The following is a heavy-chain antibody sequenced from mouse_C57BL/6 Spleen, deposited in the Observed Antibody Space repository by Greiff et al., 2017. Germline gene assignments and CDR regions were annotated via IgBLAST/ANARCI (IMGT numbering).Heavy chain of an antibody. V-gene: IGHV1-78*01. J-gene: IGHJ3*01. D-gene: IGHD1-1*01. CDR1: GYTFTDHT. Sequence: VQLQESDAELVKPGASVKISCKVSGYTFTDHTIHWMKQRPEQGLEWIGYIYPRDGSTKYNEKFKGKATLTADKSSSTAYMQLNSLTSEDSAVYFCARGEIDYCGSSPSWFAYWGQGTLVTVSA. CDR2: IYPRDGST. CDR3: ARGEIDYCGSSPSWFAY.